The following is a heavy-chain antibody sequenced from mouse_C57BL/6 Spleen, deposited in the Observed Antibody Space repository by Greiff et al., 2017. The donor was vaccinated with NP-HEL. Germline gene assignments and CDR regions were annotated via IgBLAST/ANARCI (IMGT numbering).Heavy chain of an antibody. Sequence: EVNVVESGGGLVKPGGSLKLSCAASGFTFSSYAMSWVRQTPEKRLEWVATISDGGSYTYYPDNVKGRFTISRDNAKNNLYLQMSHLKSEDTAMYYCARDRITTVVARPYYYAMDYWGQGTSVTVSS. CDR2: ISDGGSYT. CDR3: ARDRITTVVARPYYYAMDY. CDR1: GFTFSSYA. J-gene: IGHJ4*01. D-gene: IGHD1-1*01. V-gene: IGHV5-4*01.